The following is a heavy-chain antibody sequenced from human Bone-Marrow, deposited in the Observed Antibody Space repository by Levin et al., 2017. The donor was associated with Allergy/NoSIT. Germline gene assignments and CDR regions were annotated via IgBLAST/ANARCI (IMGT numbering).Heavy chain of an antibody. CDR2: ISGSGGST. D-gene: IGHD3-22*01. V-gene: IGHV3-23*01. CDR1: GFTFSSYA. CDR3: AKDLGYYYDSSGYYEAPLYYYYGMDV. Sequence: PGESLKISCAASGFTFSSYAMSWVRQAPGKGLEWVSAISGSGGSTYYADSVKGRFTISRDNSKNTLYLQMNSLRAEDTAVYYCAKDLGYYYDSSGYYEAPLYYYYGMDVWGQGTTVTVSS. J-gene: IGHJ6*02.